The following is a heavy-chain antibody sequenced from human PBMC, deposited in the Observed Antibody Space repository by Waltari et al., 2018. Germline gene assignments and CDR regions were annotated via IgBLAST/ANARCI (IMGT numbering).Heavy chain of an antibody. CDR2: VYPGDSDT. D-gene: IGHD3-16*01. CDR1: GYNFASYW. Sequence: EVQLVQSGAEVKKPGESLKISCSGSGYNFASYWIAWVRKMPGKGLEWMGIVYPGDSDTKYSPSFRGRVTISADKSINTASLQRSSLGASDSAMYYCARLAAPGGSLGSHVDFWGQGTLVTVSS. V-gene: IGHV5-51*01. J-gene: IGHJ4*02. CDR3: ARLAAPGGSLGSHVDF.